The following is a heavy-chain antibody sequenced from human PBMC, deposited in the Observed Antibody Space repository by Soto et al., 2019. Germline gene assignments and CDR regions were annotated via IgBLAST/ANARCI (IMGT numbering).Heavy chain of an antibody. CDR1: GFTFSDHY. V-gene: IGHV3-72*01. J-gene: IGHJ6*03. Sequence: EVQLVESGGGLVQPGGSLRLSCAASGFTFSDHYMDWVRQAPGKGLEWVGRIRNKARGYSTEYAASVKGRFTISRDDSKDSLYLQMNSLITEDTAVFYCVAAATSSTHYYMHVWGTGTTVTVSS. CDR2: IRNKARGYST. D-gene: IGHD6-25*01. CDR3: VAAATSSTHYYMHV.